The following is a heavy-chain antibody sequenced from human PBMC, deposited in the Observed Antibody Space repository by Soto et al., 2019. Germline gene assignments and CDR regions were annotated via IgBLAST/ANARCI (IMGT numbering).Heavy chain of an antibody. CDR1: GYTFTGYY. D-gene: IGHD3-3*02. J-gene: IGHJ5*02. CDR3: ARGVRICTFGVIIRLDP. V-gene: IGHV1-2*02. CDR2: IIPDSGAT. Sequence: ASVKLSCKASGYTFTGYYIHWVRQAPGHGREWLGWIIPDSGATNYTQKFQGRVTMTSETSTNTAFLELSRLRSDDTAAYFCARGVRICTFGVIIRLDPWGQGTLVTVSS.